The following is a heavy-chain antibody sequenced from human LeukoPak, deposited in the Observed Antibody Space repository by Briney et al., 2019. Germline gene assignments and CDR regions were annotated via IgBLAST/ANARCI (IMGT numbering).Heavy chain of an antibody. CDR1: GFTFNNAW. D-gene: IGHD3-22*01. Sequence: GGSLRLSCAASGFTFNNAWMIWVRQAPGKGLEWVGRIKTETDGGTTDYAAPVKGRFTISRDDSKNTLYLQMNSLRAEDTAVYYCARPTDSYDSTSYPDYWGQGTLVSVSS. CDR2: IKTETDGGTT. V-gene: IGHV3-15*01. J-gene: IGHJ4*02. CDR3: ARPTDSYDSTSYPDY.